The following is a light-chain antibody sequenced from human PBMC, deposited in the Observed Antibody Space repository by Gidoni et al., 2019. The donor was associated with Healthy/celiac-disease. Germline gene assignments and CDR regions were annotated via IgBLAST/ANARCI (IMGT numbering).Light chain of an antibody. CDR3: LQHNSYPWT. CDR1: QGIRND. J-gene: IGKJ1*01. CDR2: AAS. V-gene: IGKV1-17*01. Sequence: DIQMTQSPSSLSASVGDRVTITCRASQGIRNDLGWYQQKPGKAQERMIYAASRLQSGVPSRCSGSGAGKEFTLTSRSLQPEEVANYYWLQHNSYPWTFGQGTKVEIK.